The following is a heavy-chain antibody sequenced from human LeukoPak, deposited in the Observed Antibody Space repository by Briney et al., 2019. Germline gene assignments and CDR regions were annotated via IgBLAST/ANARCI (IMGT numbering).Heavy chain of an antibody. CDR2: IYTSGST. CDR1: DGSISNYC. V-gene: IGHV4-4*09. D-gene: IGHD2-8*02. J-gene: IGHJ4*02. CDR3: ARHLTGSSVCIEY. Sequence: SETLSLTCTVADGSISNYCWSWIRQPPGKGLEWIGYIYTSGSTNYNPSLKSRVTISVDTSKSQFSLKLSSVTAADTAVYYCARHLTGSSVCIEYWGQGTLVTVSS.